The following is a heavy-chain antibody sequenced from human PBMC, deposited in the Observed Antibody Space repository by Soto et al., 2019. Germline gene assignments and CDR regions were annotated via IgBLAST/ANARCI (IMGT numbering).Heavy chain of an antibody. J-gene: IGHJ3*02. D-gene: IGHD2-2*01. Sequence: QVQLQESSPGLVKPSQTLTLTCTVSGGSISSGGYYWSWIRQHPGKGLEWIGYIYYSGSTYYNPSLKSRVTISVDTSKNQFSLKLSSVTAADTAVYYCARDETRGGSTSRYDAFDIWGQGTMVTVSS. CDR3: ARDETRGGSTSRYDAFDI. CDR2: IYYSGST. CDR1: GGSISSGGYY. V-gene: IGHV4-31*03.